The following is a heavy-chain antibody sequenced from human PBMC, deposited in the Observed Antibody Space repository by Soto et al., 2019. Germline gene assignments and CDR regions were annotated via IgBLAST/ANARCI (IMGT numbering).Heavy chain of an antibody. CDR3: ARVRPNPVDVAESRRPSLPLFQH. J-gene: IGHJ1*01. CDR1: GFTFSSYS. Sequence: PGGSLRLSCAASGFTFSSYSMNWVRQAPGKGLEWVSYISSSSSTIYYADSVKGRFTISRDNAKNSLYLQMNSLRDEDTAVYYCARVRPNPVDVAESRRPSLPLFQHWGQGTLVTVSS. D-gene: IGHD6-6*01. V-gene: IGHV3-48*02. CDR2: ISSSSSTI.